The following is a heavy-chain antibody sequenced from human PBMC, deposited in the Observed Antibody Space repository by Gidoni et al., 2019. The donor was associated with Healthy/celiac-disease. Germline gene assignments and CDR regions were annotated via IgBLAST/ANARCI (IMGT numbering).Heavy chain of an antibody. J-gene: IGHJ4*02. V-gene: IGHV5-51*01. D-gene: IGHD3-22*01. Sequence: DVQLVQSGAAVKKPGESLKISCQGSGFSFPSYWIGWVRQMPGKGLEWMGIIYPGDSDTRYSPSFQGQVTISDDKSISTAYLQWSSLKASDTAMYYCARQNYNYYDSSGNYPFDYWGQGTLVTVSS. CDR2: IYPGDSDT. CDR1: GFSFPSYW. CDR3: ARQNYNYYDSSGNYPFDY.